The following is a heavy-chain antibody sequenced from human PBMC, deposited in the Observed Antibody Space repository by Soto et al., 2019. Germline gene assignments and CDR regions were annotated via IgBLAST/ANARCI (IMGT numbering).Heavy chain of an antibody. D-gene: IGHD2-2*01. CDR1: GFTFSSYA. J-gene: IGHJ4*02. CDR3: ARDRGSIVVVPAAIDR. V-gene: IGHV3-30-3*01. CDR2: ISYDGSNK. Sequence: ESGGGVVQPGRSLRLSCAASGFTFSSYAMHWVRQAPGKGLEWVAVISYDGSNKYYADSVKGRFTISRDNSKNTLYLQMNSLRAEDTAVYYCARDRGSIVVVPAAIDRWGQGTLVTVSS.